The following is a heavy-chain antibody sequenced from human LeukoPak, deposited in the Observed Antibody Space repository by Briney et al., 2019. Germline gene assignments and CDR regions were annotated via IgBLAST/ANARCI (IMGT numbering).Heavy chain of an antibody. J-gene: IGHJ3*02. CDR1: GGSFSGYY. CDR3: ARVMHDYVWGSYRSGAFDI. CDR2: IYYNGST. Sequence: ETLSLTCXVXGGSFSGYYWSWIRQPPGKGLEWIGYIYYNGSTYYNPSLKSRVTISVDTSKNQFSLKLSSVTAADTAVYYCARVMHDYVWGSYRSGAFDIWGQGTMVTVSS. V-gene: IGHV4-59*06. D-gene: IGHD3-16*02.